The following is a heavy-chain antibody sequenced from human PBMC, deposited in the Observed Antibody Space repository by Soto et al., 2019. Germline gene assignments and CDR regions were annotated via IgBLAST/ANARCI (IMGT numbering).Heavy chain of an antibody. CDR3: ATRSSGWYFDY. J-gene: IGHJ4*02. CDR2: ISYDGSN. V-gene: IGHV3-30*03. D-gene: IGHD6-19*01. Sequence: GGSLRLSCVASGFTFRKYGMHWVRQAPGKGLEWVALISYDGSNRYADSVKGRFTISRDNSKNTLYLQMNSLRAEDTAVYYCATRSSGWYFDYWGQGTLVTVSS. CDR1: GFTFRKYG.